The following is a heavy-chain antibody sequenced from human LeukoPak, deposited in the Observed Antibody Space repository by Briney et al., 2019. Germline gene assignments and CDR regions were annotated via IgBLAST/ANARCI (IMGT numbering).Heavy chain of an antibody. D-gene: IGHD1-14*01. Sequence: ASVKVSCKASGYTFTGYYIHWVRQAPGQGLEWMGGSTPHNGCTNYAQKFQGGVTMTRDTSISTAYMELSRLRSDDTAVYYCARTKNLYPGWFDPWGQGTLVTVSS. J-gene: IGHJ5*02. V-gene: IGHV1-2*02. CDR2: STPHNGCT. CDR3: ARTKNLYPGWFDP. CDR1: GYTFTGYY.